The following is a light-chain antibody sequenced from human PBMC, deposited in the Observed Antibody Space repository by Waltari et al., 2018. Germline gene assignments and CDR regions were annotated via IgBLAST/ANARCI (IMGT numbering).Light chain of an antibody. J-gene: IGKJ4*01. Sequence: EIVLTQSPGTLSLSPGERATLSCRASQTVRTTYLAWYQQKPGQAPTLLIYGASSRATGIPDRFSGSGSGTDFSLTISSLEPEDFAVYYCHQYDISPLTFGGGTKVETK. CDR2: GAS. V-gene: IGKV3-20*01. CDR3: HQYDISPLT. CDR1: QTVRTTY.